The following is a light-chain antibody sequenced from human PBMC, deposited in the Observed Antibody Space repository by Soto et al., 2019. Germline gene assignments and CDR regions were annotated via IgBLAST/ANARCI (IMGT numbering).Light chain of an antibody. CDR1: SSNFASNS. CDR3: VAWDDNLSCVL. J-gene: IGLJ2*01. CDR2: RSN. V-gene: IGLV1-47*01. Sequence: QSVLTQPPSASGIPGQRVTISCSRSSSNFASNSVYWYQQVPGTAPKLLIYRSNQRPSGVPDRFSGSKSGTSASLAISGLRSEDEADYYCVAWDDNLSCVLFGGGTQLTVL.